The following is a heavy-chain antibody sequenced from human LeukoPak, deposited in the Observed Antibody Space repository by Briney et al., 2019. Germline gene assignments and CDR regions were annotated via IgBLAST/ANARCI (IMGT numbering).Heavy chain of an antibody. CDR3: ARDDQHLDTMTAFDI. D-gene: IGHD3-22*01. V-gene: IGHV1-69*11. CDR2: IIPILGTA. CDR1: GGTFSSYA. J-gene: IGHJ3*02. Sequence: GASVKVSCKASGGTFSSYAISWVRQAPGQGLEWMGRIIPILGTANYAQKFQGRVTITTDESTSTAYMELSSLRSEDTAVYYCARDDQHLDTMTAFDIWGQGTMVTVSS.